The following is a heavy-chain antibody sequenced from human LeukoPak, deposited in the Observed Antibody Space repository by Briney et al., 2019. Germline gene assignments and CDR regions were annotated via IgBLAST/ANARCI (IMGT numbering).Heavy chain of an antibody. CDR3: ARAHYLNDAFDI. Sequence: ASVKVSCKASGYIFTVYYMHWVRQAPGQGLEWMGWINPNSGDTNYAQKFQGRVTMTRDTSISTANMELRRLRSDDTAVYYCARAHYLNDAFDIWGQGTVVTVSS. D-gene: IGHD3-10*01. CDR2: INPNSGDT. V-gene: IGHV1-2*02. J-gene: IGHJ3*02. CDR1: GYIFTVYY.